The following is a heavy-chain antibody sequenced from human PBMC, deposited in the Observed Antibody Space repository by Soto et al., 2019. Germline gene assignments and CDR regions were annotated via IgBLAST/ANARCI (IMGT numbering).Heavy chain of an antibody. CDR2: MNPISGNT. CDR3: ARGRYGSGWYYFDY. Sequence: QVQLVQSGAEVKKPGASVKVSCKASGYIFTSYDINWVRQATGQGLEWMGWMNPISGNTGYAQKFLGRVTLTRNTXISTAYMELSSLRSEDTAVYSCARGRYGSGWYYFDYWGQGTLVTVSS. D-gene: IGHD6-19*01. J-gene: IGHJ4*02. CDR1: GYIFTSYD. V-gene: IGHV1-8*01.